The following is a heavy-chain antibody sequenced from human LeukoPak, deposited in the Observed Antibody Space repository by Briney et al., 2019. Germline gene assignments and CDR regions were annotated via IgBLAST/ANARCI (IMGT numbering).Heavy chain of an antibody. D-gene: IGHD6-6*01. CDR3: ARGQGIAARLNYYYYGMDV. CDR2: MNPNSGNT. V-gene: IGHV1-8*01. CDR1: GYTFTSYD. Sequence: ASVKVSCKASGYTFTSYDINWVRQATGQGLEWMGWMNPNSGNTGYAQKFQGRVTMTRNTSISTAYMELSSLRSEDTAVYYCARGQGIAARLNYYYYGMDVWGQGTTVTVSS. J-gene: IGHJ6*02.